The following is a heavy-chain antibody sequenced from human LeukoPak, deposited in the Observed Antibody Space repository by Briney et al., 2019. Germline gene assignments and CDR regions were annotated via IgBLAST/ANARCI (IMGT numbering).Heavy chain of an antibody. J-gene: IGHJ2*01. CDR2: ISSSGSTI. Sequence: GGSLRLSGAASGFTYSDYYMSWIRQAPGKGLEWVSYISSSGSTIYYADSVKGRFTISRDNAKNSLYLQMNSLRAEDTAVYYCARDSSGYYSPVYFDLWGRGTLVTVSS. CDR1: GFTYSDYY. D-gene: IGHD3-22*01. CDR3: ARDSSGYYSPVYFDL. V-gene: IGHV3-11*04.